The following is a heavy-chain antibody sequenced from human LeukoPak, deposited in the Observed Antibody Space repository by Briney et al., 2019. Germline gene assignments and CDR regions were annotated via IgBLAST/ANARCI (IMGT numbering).Heavy chain of an antibody. CDR2: INPSGGST. CDR3: ARASASYGCDY. V-gene: IGHV1-46*01. Sequence: AASVKVSCKASGYTFTGYYMHWVRQAPGQGLEWMGIINPSGGSTSYAQKFQGRVTMTRDTSTSTVYMELSSLRSEDTAVYYCARASASYGCDYWGQGTLVTVSS. CDR1: GYTFTGYY. J-gene: IGHJ4*02. D-gene: IGHD5-18*01.